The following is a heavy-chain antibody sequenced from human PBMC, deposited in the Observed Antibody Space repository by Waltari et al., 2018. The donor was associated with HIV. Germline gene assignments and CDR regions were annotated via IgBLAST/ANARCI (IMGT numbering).Heavy chain of an antibody. J-gene: IGHJ4*02. CDR3: TSEEDYGSGSHFDY. CDR1: GFHLNSVG. CDR2: IKTKGDGGAT. D-gene: IGHD3-10*01. V-gene: IGHV3-15*01. Sequence: EVQLVESGGDLLKPGGCLRLPCAAFGFHLNSVGMSWVHQAPGKGLEWVGRIKTKGDGGATDYAAAVKGRFTISRDDSKNTVYLQMNSLKIEDTAVYYCTSEEDYGSGSHFDYWGQGTLVTVSS.